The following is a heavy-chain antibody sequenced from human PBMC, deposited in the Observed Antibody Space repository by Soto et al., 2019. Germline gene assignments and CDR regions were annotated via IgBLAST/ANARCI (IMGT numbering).Heavy chain of an antibody. J-gene: IGHJ4*02. CDR2: IWYDGSNK. CDR1: GFTFSSYG. D-gene: IGHD5-18*01. V-gene: IGHV3-33*01. Sequence: GSLRLSCAASGFTFSSYGMHWVRQAPGKGLEWVAVIWYDGSNKYYADSVKGRFTISRDNSKNTLYLQMNSLRAEDTAVYYCARDLGEYSYGLYWGQGTLVTVSS. CDR3: ARDLGEYSYGLY.